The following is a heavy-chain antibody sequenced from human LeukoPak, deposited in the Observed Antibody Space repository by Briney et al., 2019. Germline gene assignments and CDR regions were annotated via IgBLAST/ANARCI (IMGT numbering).Heavy chain of an antibody. CDR3: ARRYGGYCSSTSCHSRRPVNWFDP. D-gene: IGHD2-2*01. CDR2: IYYSGST. Sequence: SETLSLTCTVSGGSISSSSYYWGWIRQPPGKGLEWIGSIYYSGSTYYNPSLKSRVTISVDTSKNQFSLKLSSVTAADTAVYYCARRYGGYCSSTSCHSRRPVNWFDPWGQGTLVTVSS. V-gene: IGHV4-39*01. CDR1: GGSISSSSYY. J-gene: IGHJ5*02.